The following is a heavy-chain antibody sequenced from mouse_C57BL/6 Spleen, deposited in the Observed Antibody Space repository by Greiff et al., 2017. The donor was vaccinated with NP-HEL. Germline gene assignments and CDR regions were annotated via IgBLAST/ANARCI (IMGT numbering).Heavy chain of an antibody. D-gene: IGHD3-2*02. Sequence: EVHLVESGGGLVKPGGSLKLSCAASGFTFSSYAMSWVRQTPEKRLEWVATISDGGSYTYYPDNVKGRFTISRDNAKNNLYLQMSHLKSEDTAMYYCARADSSGYKGQAMDYWGQGTSVTVSS. CDR3: ARADSSGYKGQAMDY. CDR1: GFTFSSYA. CDR2: ISDGGSYT. V-gene: IGHV5-4*01. J-gene: IGHJ4*01.